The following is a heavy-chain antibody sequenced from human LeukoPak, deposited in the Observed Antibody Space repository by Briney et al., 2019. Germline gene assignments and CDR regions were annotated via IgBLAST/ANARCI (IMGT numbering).Heavy chain of an antibody. D-gene: IGHD3-22*01. J-gene: IGHJ6*03. CDR2: INHSGST. CDR3: ARLEYYDSSGSHYYYYLDV. V-gene: IGHV4-4*02. CDR1: SDSIFTSNW. Sequence: SETLSLTCTVSSDSIFTSNWWSWVRQPPGKGLEWIGEINHSGSTNYNPSLKGRVTISVDTSKNQFSLELSSVTAADTAVYYCARLEYYDSSGSHYYYYLDVWGRGTTVTISS.